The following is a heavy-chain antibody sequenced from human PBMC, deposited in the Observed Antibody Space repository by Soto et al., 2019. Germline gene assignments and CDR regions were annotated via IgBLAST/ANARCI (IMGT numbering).Heavy chain of an antibody. D-gene: IGHD2-21*02. V-gene: IGHV3-33*01. CDR3: AGQHIVVVTALDP. CDR1: GFTFSSYG. Sequence: GESLKISCAASGFTFSSYGMHWVRQAPGKGLEWVAVIWYDGSNKYYADSVKGRFTISRDNSKNTLYLQMNSLRAEDTAVYYCAGQHIVVVTALDPWGQGTLVTVSS. J-gene: IGHJ5*02. CDR2: IWYDGSNK.